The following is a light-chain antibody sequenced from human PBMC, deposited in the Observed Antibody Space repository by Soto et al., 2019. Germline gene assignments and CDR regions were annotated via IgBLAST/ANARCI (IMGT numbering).Light chain of an antibody. V-gene: IGKV3-20*01. CDR2: GAS. CDR3: QQDGSSPWT. J-gene: IGKJ1*01. CDR1: QSVSSSY. Sequence: EIVLTQSPGTLSLSPGERATLSCRASQSVSSSYLAWYQQKPGQAPRLLIYGASSRATDIPDRFSGSGSGTDFTLSISRLEPEDFAVYYCQQDGSSPWTFGQGTKVEIK.